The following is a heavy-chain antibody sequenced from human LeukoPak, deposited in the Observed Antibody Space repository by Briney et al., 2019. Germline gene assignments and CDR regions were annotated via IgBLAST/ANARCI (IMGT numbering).Heavy chain of an antibody. CDR2: INPNSGGT. CDR3: ARYMVRGFYGMDV. V-gene: IGHV1-2*02. D-gene: IGHD3-10*01. J-gene: IGHJ6*02. Sequence: ASVKVSCKASGYTFTGYYMHWVRQAPGQGLEWMGWINPNSGGTDYAQKFQGRVTMTRDTSISTAYMELSRLRSDDTAVYYCARYMVRGFYGMDVWGQGTTVTVSS. CDR1: GYTFTGYY.